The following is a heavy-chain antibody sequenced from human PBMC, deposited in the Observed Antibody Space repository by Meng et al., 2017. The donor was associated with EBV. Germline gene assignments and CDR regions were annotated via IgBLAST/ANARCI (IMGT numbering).Heavy chain of an antibody. CDR2: IIPIFGTA. D-gene: IGHD6-13*01. V-gene: IGHV1-69*06. J-gene: IGHJ4*02. CDR3: ARAEIAAAGRLDY. Sequence: QGQLVQSGGEVKKPGSLLKVSCKASGGTFSSYAISWVRQAPGQGLEWMGGIIPIFGTANYAQKFQGRVTITADKSTSTAYMELSSLRSEDTAVYYCARAEIAAAGRLDYWGQGTLVTVSS. CDR1: GGTFSSYA.